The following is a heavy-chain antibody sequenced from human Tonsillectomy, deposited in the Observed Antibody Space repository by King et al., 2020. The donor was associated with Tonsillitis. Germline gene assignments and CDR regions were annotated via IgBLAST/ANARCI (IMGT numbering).Heavy chain of an antibody. CDR1: GGSISSSSYY. V-gene: IGHV4-39*01. CDR2: IYYSGST. CDR3: ARPGGGFGDQRWFEP. D-gene: IGHD3-10*01. Sequence: QLQESGPGLVKPSETLSLTCTVSGGSISSSSYYWGWIRQPPGKGLEWIGSIYYSGSTYYNPSLKSRVTISVDTSKNQFSLKLSSVTAADTAVYYCARPGGGFGDQRWFEPWGQGTLVTVSS. J-gene: IGHJ5*02.